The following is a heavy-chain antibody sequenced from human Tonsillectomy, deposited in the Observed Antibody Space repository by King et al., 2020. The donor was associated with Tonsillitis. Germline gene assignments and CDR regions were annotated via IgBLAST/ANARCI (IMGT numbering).Heavy chain of an antibody. D-gene: IGHD4-11*01. V-gene: IGHV3-30*02. CDR3: AKGLDYSDFDYSDYDYYYYGLDI. CDR1: GFTFSTYG. CDR2: IRYDGSNK. Sequence: VQLVESGGGVVQPGGSLSLSCAASGFTFSTYGIHWVRQAPGKGLEWVAFIRYDGSNKYYADSVKGRFTISRDNSKNTLSLQMNTLRAEDTAVYYCAKGLDYSDFDYSDYDYYYYGLDIWGQGTTVTVSS. J-gene: IGHJ6*02.